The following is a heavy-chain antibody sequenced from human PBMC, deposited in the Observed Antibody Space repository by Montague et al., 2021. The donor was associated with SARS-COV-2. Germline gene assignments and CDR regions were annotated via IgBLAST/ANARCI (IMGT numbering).Heavy chain of an antibody. D-gene: IGHD1-26*01. J-gene: IGHJ6*02. CDR1: GGSISSSSYY. Sequence: SETLSLTCTVSGGSISSSSYYWGWIRQPPGKGLEWIGSIYYSGSTYYNPSLKSRVTISVDTSMNQFSLKLSSVTAADTAVYYCAIEVGAMVYYYGMDVWGQGTAVTVSS. CDR2: IYYSGST. V-gene: IGHV4-39*01. CDR3: AIEVGAMVYYYGMDV.